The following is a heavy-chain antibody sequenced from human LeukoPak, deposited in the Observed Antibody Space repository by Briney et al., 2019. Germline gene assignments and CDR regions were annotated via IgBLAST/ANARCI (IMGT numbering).Heavy chain of an antibody. CDR3: ARSLYDSGWYSQFDY. Sequence: ASVKVSCKASGYTFTSYYMHWVRQAPGQGLEWMGIINPSGGSTSHPQKFQGRVTMTRDMSTNTVSLEMSSLTSEDTGVYYCARSLYDSGWYSQFDYWGQGTLVTVSS. D-gene: IGHD6-19*01. V-gene: IGHV1-46*01. CDR1: GYTFTSYY. J-gene: IGHJ4*02. CDR2: INPSGGST.